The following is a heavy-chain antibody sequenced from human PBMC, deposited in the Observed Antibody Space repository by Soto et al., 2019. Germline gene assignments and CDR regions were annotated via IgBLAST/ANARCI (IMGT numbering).Heavy chain of an antibody. Sequence: RASVKVSCKASGYTFTSYGISWVRQAPGQGLEWMGWISAYNGNTNYAQKLQGRVTMTTDTSTSTAYMELRSLRSDDTAVYYCARDLNPEAHVRNYYGMDVWGQGTTVTVSS. CDR3: ARDLNPEAHVRNYYGMDV. CDR2: ISAYNGNT. CDR1: GYTFTSYG. D-gene: IGHD6-6*01. J-gene: IGHJ6*02. V-gene: IGHV1-18*04.